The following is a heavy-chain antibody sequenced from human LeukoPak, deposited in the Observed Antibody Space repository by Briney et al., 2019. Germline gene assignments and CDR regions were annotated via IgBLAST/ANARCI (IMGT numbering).Heavy chain of an antibody. D-gene: IGHD3-22*01. J-gene: IGHJ4*02. CDR1: GGTFSSYA. Sequence: ASVKVSCKASGGTFSSYAISWVRQAPGQGLEWMGGIIPIFGTANYAQKFQGRVTITADESTSTAYMELRSLRSDDTAVYYCARVFHDSSGYYPYYFDYWGQGTLVTVSS. V-gene: IGHV1-69*13. CDR3: ARVFHDSSGYYPYYFDY. CDR2: IIPIFGTA.